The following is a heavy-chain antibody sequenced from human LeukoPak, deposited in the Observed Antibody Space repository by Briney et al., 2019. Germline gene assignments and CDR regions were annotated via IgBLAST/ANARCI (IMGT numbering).Heavy chain of an antibody. CDR2: INAGNGNT. D-gene: IGHD4-11*01. V-gene: IGHV1-3*01. Sequence: ASVKVSCKASGYTFTSCAMHWVRQAPGQRLEWMGWINAGNGNTKYSQKFQGRVAITRDTSASTAYMELSSLRSEDTAMYYCARTFPGSNYFDYWGQGTLVTVSS. CDR3: ARTFPGSNYFDY. J-gene: IGHJ4*02. CDR1: GYTFTSCA.